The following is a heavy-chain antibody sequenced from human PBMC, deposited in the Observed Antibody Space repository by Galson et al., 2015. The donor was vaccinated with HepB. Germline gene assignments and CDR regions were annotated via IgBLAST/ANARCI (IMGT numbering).Heavy chain of an antibody. CDR3: ARARTDDYGDYYYYYGMDV. J-gene: IGHJ6*02. Sequence: SLRLSCAASGFTFSSYGMHWVRQAPGKGLEWVAVIWYDGSNKYYVDSVKGRFTISRDNSKNTLYLQMNSLRAEDTAVYYCARARTDDYGDYYYYYGMDVWGQGTTVTVSS. CDR1: GFTFSSYG. V-gene: IGHV3-33*08. CDR2: IWYDGSNK. D-gene: IGHD4-17*01.